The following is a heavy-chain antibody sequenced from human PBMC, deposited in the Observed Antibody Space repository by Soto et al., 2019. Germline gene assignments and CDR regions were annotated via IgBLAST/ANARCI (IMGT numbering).Heavy chain of an antibody. J-gene: IGHJ6*02. Sequence: QVQLVQSGAEVKKPGSSVKVSCKASGGTFSSYAISWVRQAPGQGLEWMGGIIPIFGTANYAQKFQGRVTITADNSTSTAYMELSSLRSEDTAVYYCARGGGDIVVVPAATALWYYGMDVWGQGTTVTVSS. V-gene: IGHV1-69*06. CDR3: ARGGGDIVVVPAATALWYYGMDV. CDR2: IIPIFGTA. CDR1: GGTFSSYA. D-gene: IGHD2-2*01.